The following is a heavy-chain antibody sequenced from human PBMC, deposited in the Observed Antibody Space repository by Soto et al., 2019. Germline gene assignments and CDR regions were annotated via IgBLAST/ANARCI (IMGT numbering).Heavy chain of an antibody. Sequence: PGGPQRHPYAAYGVTFIGYSRNWVRKDPGKGLEWVSYISSSSSTIYYADSVKGRFTISRDNAKNSLYLQMNSLRDEDTAVYYCARGWEVLLWGRRANDAFDIWGQGKMVTGSS. J-gene: IGHJ3*02. V-gene: IGHV3-48*02. CDR3: ARGWEVLLWGRRANDAFDI. D-gene: IGHD3-10*01. CDR2: ISSSSSTI. CDR1: GVTFIGYS.